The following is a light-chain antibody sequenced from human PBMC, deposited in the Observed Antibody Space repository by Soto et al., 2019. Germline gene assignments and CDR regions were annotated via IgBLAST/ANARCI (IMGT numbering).Light chain of an antibody. V-gene: IGKV1-39*01. CDR3: QQNHIAPYT. CDR2: GAS. J-gene: IGKJ2*01. Sequence: DLQMTQSPSSLSAAVGDRVTITCRASQSIARFLNWYQQKPGEVPKLLIFGASYLRSGVPSRFSGSGSGTHFSLTNTSMQPEDFATYFCQQNHIAPYTFGQGTNL. CDR1: QSIARF.